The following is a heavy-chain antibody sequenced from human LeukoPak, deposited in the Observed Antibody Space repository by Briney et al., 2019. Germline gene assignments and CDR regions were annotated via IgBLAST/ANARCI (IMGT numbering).Heavy chain of an antibody. CDR2: ISTTSGHI. Sequence: KTGGSLRLSCAAAGFTFRSYSMNWVRQAPGKGLEWVSSISTTSGHIYYVDSLKGRFTISRDNARNSLSLQVNGLRADDTGIYYCARGSMIAQRLDAFDIWGQGTEVTVSS. D-gene: IGHD2-21*01. J-gene: IGHJ3*02. CDR3: ARGSMIAQRLDAFDI. V-gene: IGHV3-21*01. CDR1: GFTFRSYS.